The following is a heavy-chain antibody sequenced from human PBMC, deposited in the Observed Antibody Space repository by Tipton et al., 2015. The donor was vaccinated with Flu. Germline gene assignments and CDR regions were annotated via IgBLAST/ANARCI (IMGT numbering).Heavy chain of an antibody. Sequence: TLSLTCTVSGGSMSNNFWSWFRQPADKGLEWIGRIYASGVTNYNPSPKSRVTMSIDTSKNQFSLRLSSVTAADTAVYYCARDPHKLGGESDAFDIWGQGTMVTVSS. J-gene: IGHJ3*02. D-gene: IGHD7-27*01. CDR1: GGSMSNNF. CDR3: ARDPHKLGGESDAFDI. CDR2: IYASGVT. V-gene: IGHV4-4*07.